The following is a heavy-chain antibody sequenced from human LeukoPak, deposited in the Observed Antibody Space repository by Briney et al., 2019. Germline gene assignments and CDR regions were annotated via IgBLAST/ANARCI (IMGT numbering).Heavy chain of an antibody. V-gene: IGHV4-4*07. D-gene: IGHD3-10*01. CDR2: ISSSGNT. CDR3: ARDRGQLYDY. J-gene: IGHJ4*02. CDR1: GASISDYY. Sequence: SETLSLTCTVSGASISDYYWSWIRQPAGKGLEWIGRISSSGNTNYNPSLKSRVTMSVDTSKNQFSLKLSSVTAADTAVYYCARDRGQLYDYWGQGTLVTVSS.